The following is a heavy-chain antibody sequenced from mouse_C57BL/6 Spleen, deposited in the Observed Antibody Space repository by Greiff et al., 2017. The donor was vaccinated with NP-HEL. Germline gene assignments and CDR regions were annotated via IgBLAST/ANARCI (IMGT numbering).Heavy chain of an antibody. D-gene: IGHD2-3*01. CDR1: GFTFSDYG. Sequence: EVHLVESGGGLVKPGGSLKLSCAASGFTFSDYGMHWVRQAPEKGLEWVAYLSSGSSTIYYADTVKGRFTISRDNAKNTLFLQMTSLRSEDTAMYYCANSDGYYLYFDYWGQGTTLTVSS. J-gene: IGHJ2*01. CDR2: LSSGSSTI. V-gene: IGHV5-17*01. CDR3: ANSDGYYLYFDY.